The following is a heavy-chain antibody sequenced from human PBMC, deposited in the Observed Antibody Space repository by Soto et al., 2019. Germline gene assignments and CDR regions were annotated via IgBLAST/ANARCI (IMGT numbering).Heavy chain of an antibody. J-gene: IGHJ6*02. CDR1: GDTFKNCV. Sequence: QVQVVQSGAEVRRPGSSVKVSCKASGDTFKNCVISWVRQAPGQGLEWMGGIIPLFGTTDFAQRFQGRLTITTDESTTTAYMELCRLRSEDTATYCCAAELGFGKLSVVWGQGTAVIVSS. D-gene: IGHD3-10*01. CDR3: AAELGFGKLSVV. V-gene: IGHV1-69*01. CDR2: IIPLFGTT.